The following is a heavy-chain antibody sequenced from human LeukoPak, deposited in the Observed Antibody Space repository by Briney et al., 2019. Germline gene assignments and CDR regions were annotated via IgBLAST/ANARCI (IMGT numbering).Heavy chain of an antibody. J-gene: IGHJ4*02. CDR1: GFTFSSYE. CDR2: ISSSGSTI. Sequence: GGSPRLSCAASGFTFSSYEMNWVRQAPGKGLEWVSYISSSGSTIYYADSVKGRFTISRDNAKNSLYLQMNSLRAEDTAVYYCARATGDYDYVWGSYRSNYFDYWGQGTLVTVSS. V-gene: IGHV3-48*03. D-gene: IGHD3-16*02. CDR3: ARATGDYDYVWGSYRSNYFDY.